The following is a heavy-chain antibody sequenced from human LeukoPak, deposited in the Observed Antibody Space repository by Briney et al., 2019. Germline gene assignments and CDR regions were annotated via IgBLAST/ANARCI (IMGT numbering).Heavy chain of an antibody. J-gene: IGHJ4*02. CDR2: ISGSGGST. V-gene: IGHV3-23*01. D-gene: IGHD3-3*01. CDR3: AKAVVYGYYDVWSGYPYFDY. Sequence: GSLRLSCAASGFTFSSYAMSWVRQAPGKGLEWVSAISGSGGSTYYADSVKGRFTISRDNSKSTLYLQMNSLRAEDTAVYYCAKAVVYGYYDVWSGYPYFDYWGQGTLVTGSS. CDR1: GFTFSSYA.